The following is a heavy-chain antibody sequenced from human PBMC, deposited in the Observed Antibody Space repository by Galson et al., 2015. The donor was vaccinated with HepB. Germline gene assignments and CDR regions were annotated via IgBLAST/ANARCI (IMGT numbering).Heavy chain of an antibody. V-gene: IGHV1-18*01. CDR1: VYTFTSYG. Sequence: SVKVSCKASVYTFTSYGISWVRQAPGQGLEWMGWISAYNGNTNYAQKLQGRVTMTTDTSTSTAYMELRSLRSDDTAVYYCARDRCSSTSCPEDTPDAFDIWGQGTLVTVSS. CDR3: ARDRCSSTSCPEDTPDAFDI. D-gene: IGHD2-2*01. J-gene: IGHJ3*02. CDR2: ISAYNGNT.